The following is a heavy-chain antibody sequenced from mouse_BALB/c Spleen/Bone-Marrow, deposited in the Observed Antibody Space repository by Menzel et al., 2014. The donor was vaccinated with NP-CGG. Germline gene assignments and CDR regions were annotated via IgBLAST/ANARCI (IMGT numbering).Heavy chain of an antibody. J-gene: IGHJ3*01. CDR1: GYTFTSYW. CDR2: INPSTGYT. CDR3: ARLEDYSFAY. D-gene: IGHD1-1*01. Sequence: QVQLKDSGAELAKPGASVKMSCKASGYTFTSYWMHWVKQRPGQGLEWIGYINPSTGYTEYNQKFKDKATLTADKSSSTAYMQLSSLTSEDSAVYYCARLEDYSFAYWGQGTLVTVSA. V-gene: IGHV1-7*01.